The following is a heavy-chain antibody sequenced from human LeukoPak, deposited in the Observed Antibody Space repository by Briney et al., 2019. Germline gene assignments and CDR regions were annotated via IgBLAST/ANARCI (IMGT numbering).Heavy chain of an antibody. CDR3: ARAFYPGYYSYMAV. J-gene: IGHJ6*03. V-gene: IGHV4-59*01. D-gene: IGHD3-3*02. CDR1: GGSISPYY. CDR2: IYYSGST. Sequence: SETLSLTCTVSGGSISPYYWSWIRQPPGKGLGWIGYIYYSGSTNYNPSLKSRVTISVDTSKNQFSLKLSSVTAADTAVYYCARAFYPGYYSYMAVWGKGTTVTVSS.